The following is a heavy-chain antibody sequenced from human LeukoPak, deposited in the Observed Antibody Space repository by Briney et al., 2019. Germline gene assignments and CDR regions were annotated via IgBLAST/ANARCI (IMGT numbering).Heavy chain of an antibody. CDR1: GYTFTGYY. Sequence: ASVKVSCKASGYTFTGYYMHWVRQAPGQGLEWMGWINPNSGGTNYAQKFQGRVAMTRDTSISTAYMELSRLRSDDTAVYYCARTRLGELTGDSEAFDIWGQGTVVTVSS. CDR2: INPNSGGT. V-gene: IGHV1-2*02. D-gene: IGHD7-27*01. J-gene: IGHJ3*02. CDR3: ARTRLGELTGDSEAFDI.